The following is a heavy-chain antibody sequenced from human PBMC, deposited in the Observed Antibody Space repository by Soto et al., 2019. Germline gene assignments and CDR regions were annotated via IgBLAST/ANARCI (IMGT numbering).Heavy chain of an antibody. V-gene: IGHV3-74*01. CDR3: AREESHFWSGYYKGGFDY. CDR2: INSDGSST. Sequence: GGSLRLSCAASGFTFSSYWMHWVRQAPGKGLVWVSRINSDGSSTSYADSVKGRFTISRDNAKNTLYLQMNSLRAEDTAVYYCAREESHFWSGYYKGGFDYWGQGTLVTVSS. D-gene: IGHD3-3*02. CDR1: GFTFSSYW. J-gene: IGHJ4*02.